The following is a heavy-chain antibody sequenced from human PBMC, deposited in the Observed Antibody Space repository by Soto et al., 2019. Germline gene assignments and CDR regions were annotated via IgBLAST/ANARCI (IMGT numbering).Heavy chain of an antibody. CDR3: ASGAARYYYYYMDV. Sequence: SETLSLTCTVSGGSISSSSYYWGWIRQPPGKGLEWIGSIYYSGSTYYNPSLKSRVTISVDTSKNQFSLTLSSVTAADTAVYYCASGAARYYYYYMDVWGKGTTVTVSS. CDR1: GGSISSSSYY. CDR2: IYYSGST. J-gene: IGHJ6*03. V-gene: IGHV4-39*01. D-gene: IGHD6-6*01.